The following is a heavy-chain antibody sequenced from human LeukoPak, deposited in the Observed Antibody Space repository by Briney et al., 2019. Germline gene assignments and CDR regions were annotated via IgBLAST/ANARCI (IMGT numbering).Heavy chain of an antibody. CDR2: ISSSSSYI. Sequence: PGGSLRLSCAASGFTFSSYSMNWVRQAPGKGLEWVSSISSSSSYIYYADSVEGRFTISRDNAKNSLYLQMNSLRAEDTAVYYCALLEGYYGMDVWGQGTTVTVSS. J-gene: IGHJ6*02. CDR3: ALLEGYYGMDV. CDR1: GFTFSSYS. V-gene: IGHV3-21*01.